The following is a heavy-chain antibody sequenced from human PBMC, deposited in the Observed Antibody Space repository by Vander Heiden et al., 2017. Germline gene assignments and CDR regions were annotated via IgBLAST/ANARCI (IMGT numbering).Heavy chain of an antibody. CDR1: GFTFSSYG. CDR2: IWYDGSNK. CDR3: ARDLQVGATS. J-gene: IGHJ3*01. Sequence: QVQLVESGGGVVQPGRSLRLSCAASGFTFSSYGMHWVRQAPGKGLEWVAVIWYDGSNKYYADSVKGRFTIARDNSKNTLYLQMNSRRAEDTAVYYCARDLQVGATSWGQGTMVTVSS. V-gene: IGHV3-33*01. D-gene: IGHD1-26*01.